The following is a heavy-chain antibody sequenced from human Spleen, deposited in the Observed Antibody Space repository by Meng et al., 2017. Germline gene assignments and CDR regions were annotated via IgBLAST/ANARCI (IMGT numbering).Heavy chain of an antibody. J-gene: IGHJ4*02. CDR1: GFTFDDYG. CDR2: INWNGGST. CDR3: AKVLGGGGSYYFDY. D-gene: IGHD1-26*01. Sequence: GGSLRLSCAASGFTFDDYGMSWVRQAPGKGLEWVSGINWNGGSTGYADSVKGRFTISRDNAKNSLYLQMNSLRAEDTAVYYCAKVLGGGGSYYFDYWGQGTLVTVSS. V-gene: IGHV3-20*04.